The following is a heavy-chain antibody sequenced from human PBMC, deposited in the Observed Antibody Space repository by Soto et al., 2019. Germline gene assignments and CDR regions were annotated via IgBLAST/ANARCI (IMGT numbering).Heavy chain of an antibody. D-gene: IGHD1-26*01. CDR2: IDPSDSYT. CDR3: ARGGVVGSTRSYFDY. J-gene: IGHJ4*02. CDR1: GYSFTSYW. V-gene: IGHV5-10-1*01. Sequence: GESLKISCKGSGYSFTSYWISWVRQMPGKGLEWMGRIDPSDSYTNYSPSFQGHVTISADKSISTAYLQWSSLKASDTAMYYCARGGVVGSTRSYFDYWGQGALVTVSS.